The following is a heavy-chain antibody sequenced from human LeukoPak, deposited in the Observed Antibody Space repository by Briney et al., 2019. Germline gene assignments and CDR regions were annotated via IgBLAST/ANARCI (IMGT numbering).Heavy chain of an antibody. CDR1: GFTFSSYA. CDR2: IYSGGST. Sequence: GGSLRLSCAASGFTFSSYAMHWVRQAPGKGLGWVSVIYSGGSTYYADSVKGRFTISRDNSKNTLYLQMNSLRAEDTAVYYCARAYYDFWSGLDAFDIWGQGTMVTVSS. CDR3: ARAYYDFWSGLDAFDI. J-gene: IGHJ3*02. V-gene: IGHV3-53*01. D-gene: IGHD3-3*01.